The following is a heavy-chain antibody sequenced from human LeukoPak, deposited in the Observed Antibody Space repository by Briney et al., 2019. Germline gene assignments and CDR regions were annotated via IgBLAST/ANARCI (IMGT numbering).Heavy chain of an antibody. CDR3: ARDRGGVGATFLGYGMDV. V-gene: IGHV1-46*01. Sequence: ASVKVSCKASGYTFTSYYLHWMRQAPGQGLEWMGIVNPSGGTTNYAPKFQGRVTLTRDTSTSTVYMVLSSLRSEDTAVYYCARDRGGVGATFLGYGMDVWGQGTTVTVSS. J-gene: IGHJ6*02. CDR1: GYTFTSYY. D-gene: IGHD1-26*01. CDR2: VNPSGGTT.